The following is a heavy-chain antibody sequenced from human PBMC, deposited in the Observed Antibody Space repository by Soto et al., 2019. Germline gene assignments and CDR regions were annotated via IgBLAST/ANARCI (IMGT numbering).Heavy chain of an antibody. CDR1: GGSISSYY. V-gene: IGHV4-59*08. D-gene: IGHD3-9*01. Sequence: SETLSLTCTVSGGSISSYYWSWIRQPPGKGLEWIGYIYYSGSTNYNPSLKSRVTISVDTSKNQFSLKLSSVTAADTAVYYCVRVAFDILTGYSWFDPWGRGTLVTGSS. CDR2: IYYSGST. J-gene: IGHJ5*02. CDR3: VRVAFDILTGYSWFDP.